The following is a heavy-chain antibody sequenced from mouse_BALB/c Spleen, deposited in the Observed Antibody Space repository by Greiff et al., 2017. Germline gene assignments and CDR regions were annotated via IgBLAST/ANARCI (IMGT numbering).Heavy chain of an antibody. CDR2: IDPANGNT. D-gene: IGHD3-2*01. V-gene: IGHV14-3*02. CDR1: GFNFKDSY. J-gene: IGHJ4*01. CDR3: ASTRQLGRRGGGYAMDY. Sequence: EVKLQESGAELVKPGASVKLSCTASGFNFKDSYMHWVKQRPEQGLEWIGRIDPANGNTKYDPKFQGKATITADTSSTTAYLHLSSLTSEDTAVYYCASTRQLGRRGGGYAMDYWGQGTSVTVSS.